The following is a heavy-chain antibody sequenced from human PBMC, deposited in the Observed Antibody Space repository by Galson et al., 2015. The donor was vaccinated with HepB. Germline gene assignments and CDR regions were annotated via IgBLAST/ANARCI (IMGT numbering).Heavy chain of an antibody. V-gene: IGHV3-7*03. J-gene: IGHJ4*02. CDR1: GFTFSTYW. CDR3: ARHYFSAWPDTPLDY. Sequence: LRLSCAASGFTFSTYWMSWVRQAPGKGLGWVASIKQDGSEKYYVDSVKGRFTISRDNAKNSLYLRMNSLRAEDTAVYYCARHYFSAWPDTPLDYWGQGTLVTVSS. CDR2: IKQDGSEK. D-gene: IGHD6-19*01.